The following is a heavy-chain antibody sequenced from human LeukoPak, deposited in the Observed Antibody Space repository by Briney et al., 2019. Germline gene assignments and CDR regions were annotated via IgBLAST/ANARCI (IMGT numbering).Heavy chain of an antibody. D-gene: IGHD3-9*01. J-gene: IGHJ4*02. V-gene: IGHV4-59*13. Sequence: PSETLSLTCTVSGGSISSYYWNWIRQPPGKGLEWIGYIYYSGSTNYNPSLKSRVTISVDTSKNQFSLKLSSVTAADTAVYYCASGVPTLNYDILTGYSVYFEYWGQGTLVTVSS. CDR2: IYYSGST. CDR3: ASGVPTLNYDILTGYSVYFEY. CDR1: GGSISSYY.